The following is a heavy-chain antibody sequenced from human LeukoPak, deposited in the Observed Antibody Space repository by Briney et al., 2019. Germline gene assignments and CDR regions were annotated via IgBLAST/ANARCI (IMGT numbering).Heavy chain of an antibody. CDR1: GGSISSYF. D-gene: IGHD1-26*01. CDR2: IYSSGTT. J-gene: IGHJ4*02. V-gene: IGHV4-4*07. CDR3: AREGGTYRSLDY. Sequence: SETLSLTCTVSGGSISSYFWSWIGQPAGKGLEWIGRIYSSGTTNYNTSLKSRVTMSVDTSKNQFSLNLSSVTAADTAVYYCAREGGTYRSLDYWGQGTLVTVSS.